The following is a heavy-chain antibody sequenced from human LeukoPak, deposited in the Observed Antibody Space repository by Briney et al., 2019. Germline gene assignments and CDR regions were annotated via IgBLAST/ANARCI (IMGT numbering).Heavy chain of an antibody. J-gene: IGHJ6*02. CDR3: ARDGATSSGYYYYYGMDV. Sequence: GGSLRLSCAASGFTFSTYWMSWVRQAPGKGLEWVSVIYSGGSTYYADSVKGRFTISRDNSKNTLYLQMNSLRAEDTAVYYCARDGATSSGYYYYYGMDVWGQGTTVTVSS. CDR2: IYSGGST. D-gene: IGHD1-26*01. CDR1: GFTFSTYW. V-gene: IGHV3-66*01.